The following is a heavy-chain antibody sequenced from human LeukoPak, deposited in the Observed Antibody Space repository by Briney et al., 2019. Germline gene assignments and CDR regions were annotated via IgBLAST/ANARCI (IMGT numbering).Heavy chain of an antibody. CDR3: ARDLNYYDSSGYGH. Sequence: GGSLRLSCAASGLTVSSNYMSWVRQAPGKGLEWVSVIYSGGSPYYADSVKGRFTISRDNSKNTLYLQMNSLRAEDTAVYYCARDLNYYDSSGYGHWGQGTLVTVSS. V-gene: IGHV3-53*01. J-gene: IGHJ4*02. CDR2: IYSGGSP. CDR1: GLTVSSNY. D-gene: IGHD3-22*01.